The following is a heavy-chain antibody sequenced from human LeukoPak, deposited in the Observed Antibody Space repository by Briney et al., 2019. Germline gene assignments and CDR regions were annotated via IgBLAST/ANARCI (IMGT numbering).Heavy chain of an antibody. D-gene: IGHD3-9*01. CDR3: AKDLHFDWFKKTLRYGMDV. Sequence: GGSLRLSCAASGFTFSSYGMHWVRQAPGKGLEWVAFIRYDGSNKYYADSVKGRFTISRDNSKNTLYLQMNSLRAEDTAVYYCAKDLHFDWFKKTLRYGMDVWGQGTTVTVSS. CDR1: GFTFSSYG. J-gene: IGHJ6*02. CDR2: IRYDGSNK. V-gene: IGHV3-30*02.